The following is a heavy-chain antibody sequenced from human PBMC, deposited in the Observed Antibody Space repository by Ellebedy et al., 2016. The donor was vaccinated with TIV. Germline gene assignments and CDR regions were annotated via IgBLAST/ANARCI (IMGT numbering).Heavy chain of an antibody. D-gene: IGHD4-23*01. V-gene: IGHV3-30*03. J-gene: IGHJ3*01. Sequence: PGGSLRLSCAAFGFTFSSYDMHWVRQAPGKGLEWVAVISYDGSKRYYADSVKGRFTIPRDDSKDTLFLQMNSLRAEDTAIYFCARDPVGVGPPFDVWGQGTMVTVSS. CDR2: ISYDGSKR. CDR3: ARDPVGVGPPFDV. CDR1: GFTFSSYD.